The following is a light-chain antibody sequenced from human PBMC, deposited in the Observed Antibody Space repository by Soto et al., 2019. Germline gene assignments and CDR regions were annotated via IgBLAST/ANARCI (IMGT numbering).Light chain of an antibody. J-gene: IGKJ5*01. Sequence: EFVLTQSPGTLSLSPGERATLSCRASQAVRNNYLAWYQQKPGQAPRLLIYDASNRATGIPARFSGSGSGTDFTLTISSLEPEDFAVYHYQHRSIWPVSFGQGTRLEIK. CDR2: DAS. CDR3: QHRSIWPVS. CDR1: QAVRNNY. V-gene: IGKV3-11*01.